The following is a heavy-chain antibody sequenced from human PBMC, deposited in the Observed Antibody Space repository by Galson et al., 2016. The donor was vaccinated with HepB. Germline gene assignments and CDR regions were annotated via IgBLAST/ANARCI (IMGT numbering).Heavy chain of an antibody. J-gene: IGHJ3*01. Sequence: SVKVSCKASGDTFGSHGINWVRQAPGQGLEWIGGIIPITGTTTYAQKFQGTVRITADKSTITAYMELSSLRSEDTAGYYCARNLASCDGDCFFHYVFDVWGQGTMVAVSS. CDR3: ARNLASCDGDCFFHYVFDV. CDR2: IIPITGTT. D-gene: IGHD2-21*02. CDR1: GDTFGSHG. V-gene: IGHV1-69*06.